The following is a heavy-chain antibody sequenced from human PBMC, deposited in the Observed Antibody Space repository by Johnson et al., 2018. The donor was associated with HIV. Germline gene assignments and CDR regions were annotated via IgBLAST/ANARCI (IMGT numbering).Heavy chain of an antibody. Sequence: MQLVESGGGLVQPGGSLRLSCAASEFIFSGYAMTWVRQAPGKGLEWVSGISASGVTKDYADSVKGRFTIPRDNSKNTLYLQMNNLRVEDTAVYYCASNPRWTYDGFDIWGQGTMVTVSS. J-gene: IGHJ3*02. D-gene: IGHD3/OR15-3a*01. CDR2: ISASGVTK. CDR3: ASNPRWTYDGFDI. CDR1: EFIFSGYA. V-gene: IGHV3-23*04.